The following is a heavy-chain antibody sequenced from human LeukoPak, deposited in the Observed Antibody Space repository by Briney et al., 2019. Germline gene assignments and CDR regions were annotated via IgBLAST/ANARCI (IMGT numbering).Heavy chain of an antibody. J-gene: IGHJ5*02. V-gene: IGHV4-59*08. CDR2: VYYSGSS. CDR1: GGSINGYY. Sequence: SETLSLTCTVSGGSINGYYWTWIRQSPGKGLEWIGYVYYSGSSNYNPSLKSRVTISADTSKNQFSLKLTSVTATDTAVYYCARRRAGRDWFDPWGQGTLVTVSS. D-gene: IGHD6-19*01. CDR3: ARRRAGRDWFDP.